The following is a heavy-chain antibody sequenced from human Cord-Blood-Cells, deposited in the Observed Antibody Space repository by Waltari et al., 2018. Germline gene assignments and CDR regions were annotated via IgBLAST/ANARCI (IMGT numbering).Heavy chain of an antibody. V-gene: IGHV3-33*01. D-gene: IGHD7-27*01. CDR1: GFTFSSYG. CDR3: ARGNWGFPFDY. J-gene: IGHJ4*02. Sequence: QVQLVESGGGVVQPGRSLRISCAASGFTFSSYGMHWVRQAPGKGLEWVAVILYDGSNKNYADSVKGRFTISRDNSKNTLYLQMNSLRAEDTAVYYCARGNWGFPFDYWGQGTLVTVSS. CDR2: ILYDGSNK.